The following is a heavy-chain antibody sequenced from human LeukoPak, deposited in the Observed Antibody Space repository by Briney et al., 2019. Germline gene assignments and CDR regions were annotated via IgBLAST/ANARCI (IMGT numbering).Heavy chain of an antibody. J-gene: IGHJ5*02. V-gene: IGHV1-18*01. Sequence: ASVTVSCMASGYTFTSYVISWVRQAPGQGGEWMGWISTYNGDTNYAQNFQGTVTLPTDPSTTTAHIELRSLRYDDTAVYYCARFFKSLGYWFDPWGQGALVTVSS. CDR1: GYTFTSYV. D-gene: IGHD1-26*01. CDR3: ARFFKSLGYWFDP. CDR2: ISTYNGDT.